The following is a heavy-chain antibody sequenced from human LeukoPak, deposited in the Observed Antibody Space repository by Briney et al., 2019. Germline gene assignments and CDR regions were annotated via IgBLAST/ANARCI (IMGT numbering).Heavy chain of an antibody. D-gene: IGHD2-15*01. CDR2: INHSGST. Sequence: PSETLSLTCAVYGGSFSGYYWSWIRQPPGKGLEWIGEINHSGSTNYNPSLKSRVTISVDTSKNQFSLKLSSVTAADTAVYYCARGPYCSGGCCSVAFDYWGQGTLVTVSS. V-gene: IGHV4-34*01. CDR1: GGSFSGYY. CDR3: ARGPYCSGGCCSVAFDY. J-gene: IGHJ4*02.